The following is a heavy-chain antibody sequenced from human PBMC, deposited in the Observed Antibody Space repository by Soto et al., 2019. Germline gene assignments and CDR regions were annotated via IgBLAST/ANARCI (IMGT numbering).Heavy chain of an antibody. V-gene: IGHV3-23*01. CDR2: ITGSGDKT. CDR1: GFSLKNYA. CDR3: ARDCSSSSCSVWRY. Sequence: EVQLLESGGNLVQPGGSLRLSCAASGFSLKNYAMTWVRQAPGKGLEWGSGITGSGDKTYYADSVKGRFIISRDNSENTLYLQMNSLRAEDTALYYCARDCSSSSCSVWRYWGQGTQVTVSS. J-gene: IGHJ4*02. D-gene: IGHD2-2*01.